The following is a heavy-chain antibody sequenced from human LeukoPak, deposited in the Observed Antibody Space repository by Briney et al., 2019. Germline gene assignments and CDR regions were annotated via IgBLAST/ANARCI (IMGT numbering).Heavy chain of an antibody. CDR2: ISSSSSYI. V-gene: IGHV3-21*01. Sequence: GGSLRLSCAASGFTFSSYSMNWVRQAPGKGLEWVSSISSSSSYIYYADSVKGRFTISRDNAKNSLYLQMNSLRAEDTAVYYCASSGDRCDYYYGMDVWGKGTTVTVSS. CDR1: GFTFSSYS. J-gene: IGHJ6*04. D-gene: IGHD6-19*01. CDR3: ASSGDRCDYYYGMDV.